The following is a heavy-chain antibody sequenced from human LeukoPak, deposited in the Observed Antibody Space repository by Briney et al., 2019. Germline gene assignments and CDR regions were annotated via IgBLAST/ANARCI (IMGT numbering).Heavy chain of an antibody. V-gene: IGHV3-53*01. J-gene: IGHJ3*02. CDR3: ARGGSYLSAFDI. D-gene: IGHD1-26*01. CDR2: IYSGGST. Sequence: GGSLRLSCAASGFTLSSNYMSWVRHAPGKGLEWVSIIYSGGSTFYADSVKGRFTISRDNSKNTLYLQMTSLRAEDTAVYYCARGGSYLSAFDIWGQGTMVTVSS. CDR1: GFTLSSNY.